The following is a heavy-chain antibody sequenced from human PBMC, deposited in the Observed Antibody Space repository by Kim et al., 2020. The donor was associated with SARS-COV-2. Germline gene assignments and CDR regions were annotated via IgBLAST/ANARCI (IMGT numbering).Heavy chain of an antibody. D-gene: IGHD6-13*01. J-gene: IGHJ5*02. CDR3: ARVPSGSSSWYCFDP. V-gene: IGHV3-11*05. Sequence: DSVKGRFTISRDNAKTSLYLQMNSLRAEDTAVYYCARVPSGSSSWYCFDPWGQGTLVTVSS.